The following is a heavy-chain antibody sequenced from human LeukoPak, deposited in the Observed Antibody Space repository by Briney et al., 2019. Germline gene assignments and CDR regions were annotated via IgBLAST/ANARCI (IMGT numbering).Heavy chain of an antibody. CDR2: ISSSSSYI. J-gene: IGHJ4*02. CDR1: GFTFSSYS. D-gene: IGHD2-15*01. Sequence: GGSLRLSCAASGFTFSSYSMNWVRQAPGKGLEWVSSISSSSSYIYYADSVKGRFTISRDNAKNSLYLQMNSLRAEDTAVYYCARDSSPPPYFDYWGQGTLVTVSS. V-gene: IGHV3-21*01. CDR3: ARDSSPPPYFDY.